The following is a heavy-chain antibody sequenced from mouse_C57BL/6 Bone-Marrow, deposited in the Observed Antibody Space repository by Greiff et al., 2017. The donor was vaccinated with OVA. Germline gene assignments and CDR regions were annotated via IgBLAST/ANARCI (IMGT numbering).Heavy chain of an antibody. V-gene: IGHV14-4*01. CDR3: TTPPVTTGVEGAMDD. J-gene: IGHJ4*01. CDR2: IDPENGDT. D-gene: IGHD1-1*01. CDR1: GFNIKDDY. Sequence: VQLQQSGAELVRPGASVKLSCTASGFNIKDDYMHWVKQRPEQGLEWIGWIDPENGDTEYASKFQGKATITADTSSNTAYLQLSSLTSEDTAVYYATTPPVTTGVEGAMDDWGQGTTVTVSS.